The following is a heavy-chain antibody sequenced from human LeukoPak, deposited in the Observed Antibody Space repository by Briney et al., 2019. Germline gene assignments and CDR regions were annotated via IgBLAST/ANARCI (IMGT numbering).Heavy chain of an antibody. CDR3: AKFSAWDLPDYYYALDV. CDR2: ITGSNSI. J-gene: IGHJ6*02. D-gene: IGHD1-26*01. CDR1: GGSLRDYA. V-gene: IGHV3-23*01. Sequence: GGSLRLSCAASGGSLRDYAVSWVRQAPGKGLEWVSAITGSNSIHDANSVKARFFISRDNSQNTVYLQMNSLRAEDTAVYYCAKFSAWDLPDYYYALDVWGQGTTVTVTS.